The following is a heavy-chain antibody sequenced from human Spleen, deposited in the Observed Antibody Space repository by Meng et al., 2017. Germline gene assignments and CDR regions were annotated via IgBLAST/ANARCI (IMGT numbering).Heavy chain of an antibody. D-gene: IGHD4-11*01. J-gene: IGHJ4*02. CDR2: IHYTGRT. CDR1: GGSVNGYY. CDR3: ARGPTTMAHDFDY. Sequence: GSLRLSCTVSGGSVNGYYWSWIRQPPGKGLEWIGYIHYTGRTNYNPSLRSRVTISLDTSQNQLSLKLSSVTAADSAVYYCARGPTTMAHDFDYWGQGTLVTVSS. V-gene: IGHV4-59*02.